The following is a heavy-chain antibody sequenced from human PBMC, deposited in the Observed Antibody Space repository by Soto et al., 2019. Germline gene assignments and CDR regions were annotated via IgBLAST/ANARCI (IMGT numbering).Heavy chain of an antibody. V-gene: IGHV4-59*01. CDR1: GGSISSYY. Sequence: SETLSLTCTVSGGSISSYYWSWIRQPPGKGLEWIGYIYYSGSTNYNPSLKSRVTISVDTSKNQFSLKLSSVTAADTAVYYCARGDYYGSGSVDYYYGMDVWGQGTTVTISS. D-gene: IGHD3-10*01. J-gene: IGHJ6*02. CDR3: ARGDYYGSGSVDYYYGMDV. CDR2: IYYSGST.